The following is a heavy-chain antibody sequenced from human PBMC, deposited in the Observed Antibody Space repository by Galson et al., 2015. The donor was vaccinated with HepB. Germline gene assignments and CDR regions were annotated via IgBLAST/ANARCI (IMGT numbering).Heavy chain of an antibody. CDR2: IIPIFGTA. V-gene: IGHV1-69*13. Sequence: SVKVSCKASGGTFSRYAISWVRQAPGQGLEWMGGIIPIFGTANYAQKFQGRVTITADESTSTAYMELSSLRSEDTAVYYCARGLGGYSGYDYGTFDYWGQGTLVTVSS. D-gene: IGHD5-12*01. CDR3: ARGLGGYSGYDYGTFDY. CDR1: GGTFSRYA. J-gene: IGHJ4*02.